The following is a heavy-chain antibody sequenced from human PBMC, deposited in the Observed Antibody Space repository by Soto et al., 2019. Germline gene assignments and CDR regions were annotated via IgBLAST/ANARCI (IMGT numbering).Heavy chain of an antibody. CDR1: GGSFSGYY. V-gene: IGHV4-34*01. J-gene: IGHJ3*02. CDR3: ARVSIVVVVAAPANDAFDI. D-gene: IGHD2-15*01. Sequence: SETLSLTCAVYGGSFSGYYWSWTRQPPGKGLEWIGEINHSGSTNYNPSLKSRVTISVDTSKNQFSLKLSPVTAADTAVYYCARVSIVVVVAAPANDAFDIWGQGTMVTVSS. CDR2: INHSGST.